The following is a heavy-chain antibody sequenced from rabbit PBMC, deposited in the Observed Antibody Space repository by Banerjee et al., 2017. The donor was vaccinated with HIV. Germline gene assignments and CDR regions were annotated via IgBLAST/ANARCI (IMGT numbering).Heavy chain of an antibody. D-gene: IGHD2-1*01. CDR3: ARDGDSYDDYGDYKYFNL. V-gene: IGHV1S7*01. CDR1: GIDFSSYG. J-gene: IGHJ4*01. CDR2: IYPDYGST. Sequence: QSVEESGGGLVKPEGSLKLSCKASGIDFSSYGISWVRQAPGKGLEWIAYIYPDYGSTDYASWVNGRFTISLDNAQNTVFLQMTSLTAADTATYFCARDGDSYDDYGDYKYFNLWGPGTLVTVS.